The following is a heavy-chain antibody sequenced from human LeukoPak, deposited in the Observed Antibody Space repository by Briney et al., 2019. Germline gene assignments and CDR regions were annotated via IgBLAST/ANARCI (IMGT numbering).Heavy chain of an antibody. Sequence: PGRSLRLSCAASGFTFSSYAMHWVRQAPGKGLEWVAVIWYDGSNKYYADSVKGRFTISRDNSKNTLYLQMNSLRAEDTAVYYCARGPEWELLLDYWGQGTLVTVSS. CDR2: IWYDGSNK. CDR1: GFTFSSYA. D-gene: IGHD1-26*01. V-gene: IGHV3-33*08. J-gene: IGHJ4*02. CDR3: ARGPEWELLLDY.